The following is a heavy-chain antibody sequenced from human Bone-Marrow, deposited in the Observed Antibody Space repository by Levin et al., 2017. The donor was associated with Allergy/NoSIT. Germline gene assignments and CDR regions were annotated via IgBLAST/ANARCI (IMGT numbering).Heavy chain of an antibody. Sequence: SCAVSGGSISSGNWWSWVRQPPGKGLEWIGEILHTGNTNYNPSLKSRVTISVDKSKNQFSLKLNSVTAADTAVYYCATEVVRGVSSWGQGTLVSVSS. V-gene: IGHV4-4*02. J-gene: IGHJ5*02. D-gene: IGHD3-10*01. CDR1: GGSISSGNW. CDR3: ATEVVRGVSS. CDR2: ILHTGNT.